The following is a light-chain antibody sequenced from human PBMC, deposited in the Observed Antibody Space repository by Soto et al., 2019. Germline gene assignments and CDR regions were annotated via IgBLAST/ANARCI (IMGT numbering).Light chain of an antibody. V-gene: IGLV1-51*01. CDR1: SSNIGNNY. CDR2: DNN. Sequence: QSVLTQPPSVSAAPGQKVTISCSGSSSNIGNNYVSWYQHLPGTAPKLLIYDNNQRPSGIPDRFSGSKSGTSATLGITGLQTGDEADYYCSSYTSSSTYVFGTGTKLTVL. CDR3: SSYTSSSTYV. J-gene: IGLJ1*01.